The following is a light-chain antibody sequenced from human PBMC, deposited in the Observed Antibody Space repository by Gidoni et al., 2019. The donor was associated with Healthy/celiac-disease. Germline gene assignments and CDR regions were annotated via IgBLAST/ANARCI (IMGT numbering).Light chain of an antibody. CDR3: AAWDDSLSGYV. CDR2: SNN. CDR1: SSNIGSNY. Sequence: QSVLTQPPSASGTPGQRVTISCSGSSSNIGSNYVYWYQQLPGTAPKLLIYSNNQRPSGVPDRFSGSKSGTSASLAISGLRSEDEADYYCAAWDDSLSGYVFGTGTKVXV. V-gene: IGLV1-47*02. J-gene: IGLJ1*01.